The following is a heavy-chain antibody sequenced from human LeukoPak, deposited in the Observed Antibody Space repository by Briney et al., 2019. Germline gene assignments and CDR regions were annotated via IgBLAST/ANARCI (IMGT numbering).Heavy chain of an antibody. V-gene: IGHV5-51*01. CDR2: IYPGDSDT. CDR1: GSSFTSYW. CDR3: ARSGYCSSTSCRWYYMDV. J-gene: IGHJ6*03. D-gene: IGHD2-2*01. Sequence: GESLKISCQGSGSSFTSYWIGWVRQMPGKGLEWMGIIYPGDSDTRYSPSFQGQVTISADKSISTAYLQWSSLKASDTAMYYCARSGYCSSTSCRWYYMDVWGKGTTVTVSS.